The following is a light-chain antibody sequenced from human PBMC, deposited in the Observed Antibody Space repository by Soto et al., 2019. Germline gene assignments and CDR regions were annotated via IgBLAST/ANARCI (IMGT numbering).Light chain of an antibody. Sequence: QSVLTQPASVSGSLGQSVTISCTGTTSDDGRFDVVSWFQQHPGQVPKLIIYEGSRRPSGVSSRFSGSKSGNTASLTISGLQAEDEADYYCCAYVGARTYVFGTGTKVTVL. CDR3: CAYVGARTYV. CDR2: EGS. V-gene: IGLV2-23*01. J-gene: IGLJ1*01. CDR1: TSDDGRFDV.